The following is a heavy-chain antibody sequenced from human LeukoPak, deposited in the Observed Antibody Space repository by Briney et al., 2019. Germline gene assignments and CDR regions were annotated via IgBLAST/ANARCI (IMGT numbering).Heavy chain of an antibody. CDR3: IKSSGDWH. D-gene: IGHD2-21*02. V-gene: IGHV3-15*01. CDR1: GFTLSHAW. CDR2: ISTKTDGGTT. J-gene: IGHJ4*02. Sequence: PGGSLRLSCTTSGFTLSHAWTTWVRQAPGKGLEWVGRISTKTDGGTTDYAAPVKGRFTISRDDSKNTLYLQMNSLKTEDTAVYYCIKSSGDWHWGQGTLVTVSS.